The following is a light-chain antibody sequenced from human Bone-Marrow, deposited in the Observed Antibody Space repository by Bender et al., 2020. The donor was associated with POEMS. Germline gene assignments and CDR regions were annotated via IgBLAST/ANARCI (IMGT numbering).Light chain of an antibody. CDR1: RSDIGRYKF. CDR2: DGT. Sequence: QSALTQPASVSGSPGQSITISCTGTRSDIGRYKFVSWYRQHPGKAPELIIYDGTKRPSGVSNRFSGSKSGNTASLSISGLQTEDEGDYYCSSWDDSLSGWVFGGGTKLTVL. V-gene: IGLV2-23*01. CDR3: SSWDDSLSGWV. J-gene: IGLJ3*02.